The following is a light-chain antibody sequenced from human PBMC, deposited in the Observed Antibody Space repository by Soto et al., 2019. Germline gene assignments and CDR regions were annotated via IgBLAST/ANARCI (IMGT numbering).Light chain of an antibody. Sequence: DIPMTQSPSSLSASVGDRVTITCRASQGISNYLAWYQQKPGKVPKLLIYAASTLQSGVPSRFSGSGSGTDFTLTISSLQPEDAATYYCQKYNSAPRLTFGGGTKVEIK. CDR1: QGISNY. V-gene: IGKV1-27*01. J-gene: IGKJ4*01. CDR2: AAS. CDR3: QKYNSAPRLT.